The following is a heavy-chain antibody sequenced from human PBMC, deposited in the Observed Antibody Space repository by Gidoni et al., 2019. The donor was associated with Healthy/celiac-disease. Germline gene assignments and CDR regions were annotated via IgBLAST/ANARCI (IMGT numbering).Heavy chain of an antibody. V-gene: IGHV4-59*01. CDR2: IYYSGST. CDR3: ARQGEDYYDSSGFGWFDP. D-gene: IGHD3-22*01. Sequence: QVQLQESGPGLVKPSETLSLTCTVSGGPISSYYWSWIRQPPGKGLEWIGYIYYSGSTNYNPSLKSRVTISVDTSKNQFSLKLSSVTAADTAVYYCARQGEDYYDSSGFGWFDPWGQGTLVTVSS. J-gene: IGHJ5*02. CDR1: GGPISSYY.